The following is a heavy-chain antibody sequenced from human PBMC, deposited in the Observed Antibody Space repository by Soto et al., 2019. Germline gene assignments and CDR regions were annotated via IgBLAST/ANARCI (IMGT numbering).Heavy chain of an antibody. D-gene: IGHD2-2*01. CDR2: INPNSGGT. J-gene: IGHJ4*02. Sequence: ASVKVSCKASGYTFTGYYMHWVRQAPGQGLEWMGWINPNSGGTNYAQKFQGRVTMTRDTSISTAYMELSRLRSDDTAVYYCARETDIFYCSSTSCYLSYWGQGTLVTVSS. CDR3: ARETDIFYCSSTSCYLSY. CDR1: GYTFTGYY. V-gene: IGHV1-2*02.